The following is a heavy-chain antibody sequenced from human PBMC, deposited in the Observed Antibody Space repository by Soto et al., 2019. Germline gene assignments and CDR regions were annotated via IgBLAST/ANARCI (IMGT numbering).Heavy chain of an antibody. CDR3: AREGSDP. V-gene: IGHV1-3*01. J-gene: IGHJ5*02. CDR1: GYTFTSYA. Sequence: ASVKVSCKASGYTFTSYAMHWVRQAPGQRLEWMGWINAGSGNTKYSQKFQGRVTITRDTSASTAYMELSSLRSEDTAVYYCAREGSDPWGQGTLVTVSS. CDR2: INAGSGNT.